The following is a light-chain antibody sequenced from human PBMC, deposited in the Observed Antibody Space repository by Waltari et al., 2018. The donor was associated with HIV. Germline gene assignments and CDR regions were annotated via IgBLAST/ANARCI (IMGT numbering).Light chain of an antibody. CDR1: NLESKS. V-gene: IGLV3-21*04. CDR2: YDT. Sequence: SYVLTQPPSVSLAPGKTANITCGGSNLESKSVHWYQQKTGRAPKLLIFYDTDRPSGIPQRISGSNSGDTATLTIRRVGPGDEADYFCQVWDSSTDHVVFGGGTKLTVL. CDR3: QVWDSSTDHVV. J-gene: IGLJ3*02.